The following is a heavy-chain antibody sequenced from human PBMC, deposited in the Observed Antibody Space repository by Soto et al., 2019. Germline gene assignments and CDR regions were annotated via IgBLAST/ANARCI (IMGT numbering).Heavy chain of an antibody. CDR1: GGSFSGYY. CDR3: ARTQVNVDTAMVAFYY. J-gene: IGHJ4*02. Sequence: QVQLQQWGAGLLKPSETLSLTCAVYGGSFSGYYWSWIRQPPGKGLEWIGEINHSGSTNYNPSLKGRVTISADTSKNQLSLKLSSVTAADTAVYYCARTQVNVDTAMVAFYYWGQGTLVTVSS. D-gene: IGHD5-18*01. CDR2: INHSGST. V-gene: IGHV4-34*01.